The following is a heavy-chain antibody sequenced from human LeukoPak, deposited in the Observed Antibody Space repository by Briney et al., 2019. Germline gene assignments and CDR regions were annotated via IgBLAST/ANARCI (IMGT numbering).Heavy chain of an antibody. CDR3: AKDMWDFWSGYSDAFDI. CDR2: ISWNSGSI. J-gene: IGHJ3*02. CDR1: GFTFDDYA. Sequence: GGSLRLSCAASGFTFDDYAMHWVRQAPGKGLEWVSGISWNSGSIGYADSVKGRFTISRDNAKNSLYLQMNSLRAEDTALYYCAKDMWDFWSGYSDAFDIWGQGTMVTVSS. V-gene: IGHV3-9*01. D-gene: IGHD3-3*01.